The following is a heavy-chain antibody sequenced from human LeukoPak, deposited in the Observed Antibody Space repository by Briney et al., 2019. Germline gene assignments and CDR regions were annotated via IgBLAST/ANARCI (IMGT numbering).Heavy chain of an antibody. Sequence: GGSLRLSCAASGFTFYTYGMHWVRQAPGKGLEWLANIKQDGSEKYYVDSVKGRFTISRDNAKNSLYLQMNSLRAEDTAVYYRARDLGGATIIYFDYWGQGTLVTVSS. D-gene: IGHD5-12*01. CDR2: IKQDGSEK. CDR1: GFTFYTYG. J-gene: IGHJ4*02. CDR3: ARDLGGATIIYFDY. V-gene: IGHV3-7*01.